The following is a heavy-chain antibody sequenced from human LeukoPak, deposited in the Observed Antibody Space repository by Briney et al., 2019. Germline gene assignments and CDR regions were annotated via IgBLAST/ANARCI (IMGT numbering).Heavy chain of an antibody. CDR1: GGSFSGYY. CDR2: INHSGST. J-gene: IGHJ5*02. CDR3: ARWRSSGSWEWFDP. V-gene: IGHV4-34*01. Sequence: SETLSLTCAVHGGSFSGYYWSWIRQPPGEGLEWIGEINHSGSTNYNPSLKSRVTISVDTSKNQFSLKLSSVTAADTAVYYCARWRSSGSWEWFDPWGQGTLVTVSS. D-gene: IGHD1-26*01.